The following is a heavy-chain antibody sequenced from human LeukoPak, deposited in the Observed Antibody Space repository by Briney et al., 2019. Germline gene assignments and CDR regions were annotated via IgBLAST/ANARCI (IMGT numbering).Heavy chain of an antibody. CDR2: ISGSGGST. Sequence: GGSLRLSCAASGFTFSSYAMSWVRQAPGKGREWVSAISGSGGSTYYADSVKGRFTISRDNSKNTRYLQMNSLRAEDTAVYYCAKYYSGWYYFDYWGQGTLVTVSS. D-gene: IGHD6-19*01. CDR3: AKYYSGWYYFDY. J-gene: IGHJ4*02. V-gene: IGHV3-23*01. CDR1: GFTFSSYA.